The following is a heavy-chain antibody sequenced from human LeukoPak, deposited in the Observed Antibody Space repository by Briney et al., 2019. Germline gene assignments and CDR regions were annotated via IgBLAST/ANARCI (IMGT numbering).Heavy chain of an antibody. CDR3: AKGPQRADYIAAAGTAADY. J-gene: IGHJ4*02. D-gene: IGHD6-13*01. CDR1: EFTFSSYA. CDR2: ISGSGGST. V-gene: IGHV3-23*01. Sequence: PGGSLRLSCAASEFTFSSYAMSWVRQAPGKGLEWVSAISGSGGSTYYADSVKGRFTISRDNSKNTLYLQMNSLRAEDTAVYYCAKGPQRADYIAAAGTAADYWGQGTLVTVSS.